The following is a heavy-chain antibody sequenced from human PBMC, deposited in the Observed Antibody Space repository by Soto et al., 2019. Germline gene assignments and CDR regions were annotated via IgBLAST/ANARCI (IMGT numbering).Heavy chain of an antibody. CDR1: GYTFTSYR. CDR2: ISAYNGNT. J-gene: IGHJ2*01. Sequence: GXSVKVSYNATGYTFTSYRISWVRHSPGQGLEWMGWISAYNGNTNYAQKLQGRVTMTTDTSTSTAYMELRSLRSDDAAVYYCARLSPGWYFDLWGRGTLVTVS. CDR3: ARLSPGWYFDL. V-gene: IGHV1-18*01.